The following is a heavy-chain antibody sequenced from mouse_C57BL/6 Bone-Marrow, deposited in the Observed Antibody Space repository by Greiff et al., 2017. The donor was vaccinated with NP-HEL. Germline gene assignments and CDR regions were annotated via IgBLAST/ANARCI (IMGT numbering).Heavy chain of an antibody. CDR1: GYTFTSYW. Sequence: QVQLKQPGAELVRPGTSVKLSCKASGYTFTSYWMHWVKQRPGQGLEWIGVIDPSDSYTNYNQKFKGKATLTVDTSSSTAYMQLSSLTSEDSAVYYCARAITTVVATEGFAYWGQGTLVTVSA. CDR3: ARAITTVVATEGFAY. J-gene: IGHJ3*01. CDR2: IDPSDSYT. V-gene: IGHV1-59*01. D-gene: IGHD1-1*01.